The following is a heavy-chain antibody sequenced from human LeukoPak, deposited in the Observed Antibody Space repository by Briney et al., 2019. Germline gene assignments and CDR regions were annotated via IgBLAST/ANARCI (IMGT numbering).Heavy chain of an antibody. D-gene: IGHD4-17*01. Sequence: SETLSLTCAVYGGSFSGYYWSWIRQPPGKGLEWIAYIYYSGSTNYNPSLKSRVNISIDTSKNQFSLNLSSVTAADTAVYYCARSPTVTILFDYWGQGTLVTVSS. J-gene: IGHJ4*02. CDR3: ARSPTVTILFDY. CDR1: GGSFSGYY. CDR2: IYYSGST. V-gene: IGHV4-59*01.